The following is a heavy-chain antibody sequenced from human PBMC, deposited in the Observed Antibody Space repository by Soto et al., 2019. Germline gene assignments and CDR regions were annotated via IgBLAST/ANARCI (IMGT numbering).Heavy chain of an antibody. CDR1: GYTFTSYG. CDR2: ISAYNGNT. J-gene: IGHJ4*02. Sequence: QVQLVQSGAEVKKPGASVKVSCKASGYTFTSYGISWVRQAPGQGLEWMGWISAYNGNTNYAQKLQGRVTMTTDTSTSTAYMELRSLRSDDTAVYYCAREEEIVVVLAATRSHFVYWGQGTLVTVSS. V-gene: IGHV1-18*01. D-gene: IGHD2-15*01. CDR3: AREEEIVVVLAATRSHFVY.